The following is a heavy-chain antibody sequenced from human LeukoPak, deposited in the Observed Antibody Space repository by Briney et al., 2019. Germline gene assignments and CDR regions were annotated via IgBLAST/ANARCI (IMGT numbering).Heavy chain of an antibody. CDR2: IYYSGST. CDR1: GGSISSYY. Sequence: SETLSLTRTVSGGSISSYYWSWIRQHPGKGLEWIGYIYYSGSTYYNPSLKSRVTISVDTSKNQFSLKLSSVTAADTAVYYCARAYVHRIVYYYYMDVWGKGTTVTVSS. J-gene: IGHJ6*03. CDR3: ARAYVHRIVYYYYMDV. D-gene: IGHD2-21*01. V-gene: IGHV4-59*06.